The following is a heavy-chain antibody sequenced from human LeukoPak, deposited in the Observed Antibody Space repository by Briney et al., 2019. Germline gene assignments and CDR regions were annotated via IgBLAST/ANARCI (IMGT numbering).Heavy chain of an antibody. Sequence: SETLSLTCAVYGGSFSGYYWSWIRQPPGKGLEWIGEINHSGSTNYNPSLKSRVTISVDTSKNQFSLKLSSVTAADTAVYYCASRARGARLTGYRHFDYWGQGTLVTVSS. CDR1: GGSFSGYY. CDR2: INHSGST. D-gene: IGHD3-9*01. CDR3: ASRARGARLTGYRHFDY. J-gene: IGHJ4*02. V-gene: IGHV4-34*01.